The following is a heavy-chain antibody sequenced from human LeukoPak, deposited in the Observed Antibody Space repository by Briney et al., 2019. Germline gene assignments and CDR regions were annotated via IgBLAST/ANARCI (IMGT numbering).Heavy chain of an antibody. CDR3: ARADTVVINYFDY. CDR1: GGSISSGAYY. V-gene: IGHV4-31*03. CDR2: IYYSGST. J-gene: IGHJ4*02. D-gene: IGHD4-23*01. Sequence: SETLSLTCTVSGGSISSGAYYWSWIRQPPGKGLEWIGYIYYSGSTYYNPSLKSRVTISVDTSKNQFSLKLSSVTAADTAVYYCARADTVVINYFDYWGQGTLVTVSS.